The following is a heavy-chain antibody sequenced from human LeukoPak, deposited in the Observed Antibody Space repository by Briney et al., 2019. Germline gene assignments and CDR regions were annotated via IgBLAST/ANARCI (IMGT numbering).Heavy chain of an antibody. V-gene: IGHV4-59*01. Sequence: SETLSLTCTVSGGSISSYYWSWIRQPPGKGLERIGYIYYSGSTNYNPSLKSRVTISVDTSKNQFSLKLSSVTAADTAVYYCARGSGDYFTSADDAFDIWGQGTMVTVSS. D-gene: IGHD4-17*01. J-gene: IGHJ3*02. CDR2: IYYSGST. CDR3: ARGSGDYFTSADDAFDI. CDR1: GGSISSYY.